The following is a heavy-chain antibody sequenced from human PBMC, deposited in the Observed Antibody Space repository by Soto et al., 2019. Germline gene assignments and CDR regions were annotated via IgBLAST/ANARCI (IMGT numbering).Heavy chain of an antibody. J-gene: IGHJ4*02. D-gene: IGHD3-10*01. V-gene: IGHV3-21*01. CDR2: ISSSSSYI. Sequence: PGGSLRLSCAASGFTFSSYSMNWVRQAPGKGLEWVSSISSSSSYIYYADSVKGRFTISRDNAKNSLYLQMNSLRAEDTAVYYCARDVSARYYGSGSYRYWGQGTLVTVSS. CDR1: GFTFSSYS. CDR3: ARDVSARYYGSGSYRY.